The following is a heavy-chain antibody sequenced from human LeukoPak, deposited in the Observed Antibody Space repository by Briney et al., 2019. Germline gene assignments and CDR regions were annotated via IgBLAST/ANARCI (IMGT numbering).Heavy chain of an antibody. CDR2: ISTSSITI. D-gene: IGHD1-26*01. Sequence: PGGSLRLSCAASGFTFSSNSMNWVRQAPGEGLEWVSYISTSSITIKYADAVKGRFTISRDNDKNSVYLQMNSLRADDTAVYYCARGGSYYWPIDPWGQGTLVTVSS. CDR3: ARGGSYYWPIDP. V-gene: IGHV3-48*01. J-gene: IGHJ5*02. CDR1: GFTFSSNS.